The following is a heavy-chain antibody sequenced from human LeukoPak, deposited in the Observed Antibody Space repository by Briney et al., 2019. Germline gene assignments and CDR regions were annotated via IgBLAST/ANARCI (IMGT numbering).Heavy chain of an antibody. V-gene: IGHV1-2*02. CDR3: ARDYRFRITTFGGGRRNWFDP. D-gene: IGHD3-3*01. J-gene: IGHJ5*02. Sequence: GASVKVSCKASGYTFTAYYIHWVRQAPGQGLEWMGWINPNSGDTNYAQKFQGRVTMTRDKSINTVYMELSGLRSDDTAAFCCARDYRFRITTFGGGRRNWFDPWGQGTLVTFSS. CDR1: GYTFTAYY. CDR2: INPNSGDT.